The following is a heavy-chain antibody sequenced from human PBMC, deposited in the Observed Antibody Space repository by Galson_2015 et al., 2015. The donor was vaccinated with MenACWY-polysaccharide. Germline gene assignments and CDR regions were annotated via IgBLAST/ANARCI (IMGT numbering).Heavy chain of an antibody. Sequence: SLRLSCAASGFSFSASAMHWVRQASGKGLEWVGRIRSNTYNYATAYTASVNGRFTISRDDSKNTAYLQMNSLKTEDTAVYYCYCGPDSAGWMDVSGKGTTVTVSS. CDR2: IRSNTYNYAT. J-gene: IGHJ6*04. CDR3: YCGPDSAGWMDV. V-gene: IGHV3-73*01. D-gene: IGHD2-21*01. CDR1: GFSFSASA.